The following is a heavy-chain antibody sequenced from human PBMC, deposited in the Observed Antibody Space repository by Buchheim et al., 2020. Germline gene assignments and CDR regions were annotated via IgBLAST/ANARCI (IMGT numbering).Heavy chain of an antibody. CDR3: ARMVGSSWHAFDY. CDR2: IDWEDDK. Sequence: QVTLRESGPALVKPTQTLRLTCTFSGFSLSTSGMCVSWIRQPPGKALEWLALIDWEDDKYYSTSLKTRLIISKDTSKNQAVLNLANMGPVDTATEYRARMVGSSWHAFDYWGQGTL. CDR1: GFSLSTSGMC. D-gene: IGHD6-13*01. V-gene: IGHV2-70*01. J-gene: IGHJ4*02.